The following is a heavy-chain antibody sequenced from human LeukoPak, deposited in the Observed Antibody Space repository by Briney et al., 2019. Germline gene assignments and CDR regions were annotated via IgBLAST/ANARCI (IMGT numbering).Heavy chain of an antibody. CDR3: AVGANPGAFDY. D-gene: IGHD1-26*01. J-gene: IGHJ4*02. V-gene: IGHV3-48*03. CDR2: ISDGGKTK. CDR1: GFTFSSSE. Sequence: GGSLRLSCAASGFTFSSSEMNWVRQAPGKGLEWVSYISDGGKTKYYADSVKGRFTISRDNAKNTLYLQMNSLRAEDTAVYYCAVGANPGAFDYWGQGTLVTVSS.